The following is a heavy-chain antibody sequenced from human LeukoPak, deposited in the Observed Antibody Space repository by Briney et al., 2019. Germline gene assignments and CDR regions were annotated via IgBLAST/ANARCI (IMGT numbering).Heavy chain of an antibody. V-gene: IGHV1-2*02. CDR1: GYTFTGYY. CDR3: ARGSTTGTTVDY. D-gene: IGHD1-1*01. J-gene: IGHJ4*02. CDR2: INPNSGGT. Sequence: ASVKVSCKASGYTFTGYYMHWVRQAPGQGLEWMGWINPNSGGTNYAQKFQGRVAMTRDTSISTAYMELSRLRSDDTAVYYCARGSTTGTTVDYWGQGTLVTVSS.